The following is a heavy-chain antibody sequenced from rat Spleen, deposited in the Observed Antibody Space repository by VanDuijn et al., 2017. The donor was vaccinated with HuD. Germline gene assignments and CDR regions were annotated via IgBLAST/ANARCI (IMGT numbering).Heavy chain of an antibody. V-gene: IGHV5-31*01. CDR1: GFTFNNYW. CDR3: ARQSLTTGPNWFAY. D-gene: IGHD1-6*01. CDR2: ITKTGGST. Sequence: EVQLVESGGGLVQPGRSLKLSCVASGFTFNNYWMTWIRQAPGKGLDWISSITKTGGSTFYPDSVKGRFTVSRDNAKNTLYLQMNSLRSEDTATYYCARQSLTTGPNWFAYWGQGTLVTVSS. J-gene: IGHJ3*01.